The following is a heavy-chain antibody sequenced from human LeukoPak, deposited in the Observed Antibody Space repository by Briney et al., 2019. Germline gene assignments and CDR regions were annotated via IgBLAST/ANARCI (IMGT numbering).Heavy chain of an antibody. CDR3: ARDGFGEFPGNFDY. D-gene: IGHD3-10*01. Sequence: GGSLRLSCAASGFTFSSYWMHWVRQAPGKGLVWVSRINTDGSSTSYADSVKGRFTISRDNSKNTLYLQMNSLRAEDTAVYYCARDGFGEFPGNFDYWGQGTLVTVSS. J-gene: IGHJ4*02. V-gene: IGHV3-74*01. CDR2: INTDGSST. CDR1: GFTFSSYW.